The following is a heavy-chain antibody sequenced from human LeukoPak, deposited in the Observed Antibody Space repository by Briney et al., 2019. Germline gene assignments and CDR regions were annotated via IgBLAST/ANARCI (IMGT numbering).Heavy chain of an antibody. J-gene: IGHJ4*02. V-gene: IGHV3-21*01. Sequence: GGSLRLSCAASGFTFSSYSMNWVRQAPGKGLEWVSSISSSSSYIYYADSVKGRFTISRDNAKNSLYLQMNSLRAEDTAVYYCARDSRDVRIPPTYFDYWGQGTLVTVSS. CDR3: ARDSRDVRIPPTYFDY. CDR1: GFTFSSYS. CDR2: ISSSSSYI. D-gene: IGHD2-21*01.